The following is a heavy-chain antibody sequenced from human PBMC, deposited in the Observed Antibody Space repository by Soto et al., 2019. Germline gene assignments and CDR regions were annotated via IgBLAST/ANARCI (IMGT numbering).Heavy chain of an antibody. CDR1: GGSISSSSYY. D-gene: IGHD2-2*01. J-gene: IGHJ4*02. V-gene: IGHV4-39*01. CDR3: ARLGYCSSTSCSGFDY. CDR2: IYYSGST. Sequence: QLQLQESGPGLVKPSETLSLTCTVSGGSISSSSYYWGWIRQPPGKGLEWIGSIYYSGSTYYNPSLKSRVPISVDTSKNQFSLKLSSVTAADTAVYYCARLGYCSSTSCSGFDYWGQGTLVTVSS.